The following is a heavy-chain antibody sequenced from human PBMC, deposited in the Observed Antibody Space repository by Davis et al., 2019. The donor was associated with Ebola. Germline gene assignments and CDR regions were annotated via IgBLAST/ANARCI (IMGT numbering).Heavy chain of an antibody. J-gene: IGHJ1*01. CDR1: GFTFSSYA. D-gene: IGHD3-3*01. Sequence: PGGSLRLSCAASGFTFSSYAMSWVRQAPGKGLEWVSVISGSGGSTYYADSVKGRFTISRDNSKNTLYLQMNSLRAEDTAVYYCAKERRAIFGVVTLYFQHWGQGTLVTVSS. V-gene: IGHV3-23*01. CDR2: ISGSGGST. CDR3: AKERRAIFGVVTLYFQH.